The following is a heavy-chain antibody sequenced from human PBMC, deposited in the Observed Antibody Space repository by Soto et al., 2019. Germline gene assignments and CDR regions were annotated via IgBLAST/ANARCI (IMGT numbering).Heavy chain of an antibody. D-gene: IGHD6-6*01. J-gene: IGHJ5*02. V-gene: IGHV1-69*06. Sequence: ASVKVSCKASGGTFSSYAISWVRQAPGQGLEWMGGIIPIFGTANYAQKFQGRVTITADKSTSTAYMELSSLRSEDTAVYYCARDSYSSSRKTRYLANWFDPWGQGTLVTVSS. CDR1: GGTFSSYA. CDR3: ARDSYSSSRKTRYLANWFDP. CDR2: IIPIFGTA.